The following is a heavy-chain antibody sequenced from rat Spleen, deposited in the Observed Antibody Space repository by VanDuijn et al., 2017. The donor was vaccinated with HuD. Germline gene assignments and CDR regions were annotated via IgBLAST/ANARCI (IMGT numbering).Heavy chain of an antibody. CDR3: ARGFAY. Sequence: EVHLVESGGGLVQPGGSLKLSCAASGFSFSDYNMAWVRQAPKKGLEWVATIIYDGTRTFYRDSVKGRFTISSDNAKSTLYLQMDSLRSEDTATYYCARGFAYWGQGTLVTVSS. CDR1: GFSFSDYN. J-gene: IGHJ3*01. V-gene: IGHV5S10*01. CDR2: IIYDGTRT.